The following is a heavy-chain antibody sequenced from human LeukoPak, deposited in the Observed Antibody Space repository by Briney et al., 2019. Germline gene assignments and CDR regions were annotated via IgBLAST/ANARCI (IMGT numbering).Heavy chain of an antibody. J-gene: IGHJ4*02. D-gene: IGHD2-15*01. Sequence: PGRSLRLSCAASGFTFSSYGMHWVRQAPGRGLEWVAVMWYDGSNKYYADSVKGRFTISRDNSKNTLYLQMNSLRAEDTAVYYCAKDHGVVVVAAGFDYWGQGTLVTVSS. CDR2: MWYDGSNK. V-gene: IGHV3-33*06. CDR3: AKDHGVVVVAAGFDY. CDR1: GFTFSSYG.